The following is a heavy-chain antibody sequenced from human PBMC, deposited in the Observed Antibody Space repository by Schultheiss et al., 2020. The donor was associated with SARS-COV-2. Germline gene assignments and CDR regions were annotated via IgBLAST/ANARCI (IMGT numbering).Heavy chain of an antibody. CDR3: TRSRDYYGSGSYYNVRGFDY. D-gene: IGHD3-10*01. CDR1: GFTFGDYA. CDR2: IRNKPYGGTT. J-gene: IGHJ4*02. V-gene: IGHV3-49*03. Sequence: GGSLRLSCTVSGFTFGDYAMSWFRQAPGKGLEWVGFIRNKPYGGTTEYAASVKGRFTISRDDSKSIAYLQMNSLKTEDTAVYYCTRSRDYYGSGSYYNVRGFDYWGQGTLVTVSS.